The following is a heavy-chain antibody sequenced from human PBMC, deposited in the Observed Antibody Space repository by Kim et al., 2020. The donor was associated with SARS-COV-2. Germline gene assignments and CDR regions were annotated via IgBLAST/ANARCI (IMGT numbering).Heavy chain of an antibody. D-gene: IGHD3-10*01. CDR2: IYYSGST. J-gene: IGHJ6*02. CDR3: ARDRSITMVRGVKSYYCYGMDG. V-gene: IGHV4-59*01. Sequence: SETLSLTCTVSGGSISSYYWSWIRQPPGKGLEWIGYIYYSGSTNYNPSLKSRVTISVDTSKNQFSLKLSYVTAADTAAYYCARDRSITMVRGVKSYYCYGMDGWVQGTTVTVSS. CDR1: GGSISSYY.